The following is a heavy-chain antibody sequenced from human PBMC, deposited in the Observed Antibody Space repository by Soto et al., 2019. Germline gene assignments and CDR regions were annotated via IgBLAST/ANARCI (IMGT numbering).Heavy chain of an antibody. J-gene: IGHJ6*03. CDR3: ARVGYCSGGSCYAWYYYMDV. CDR1: GGSISSYY. Sequence: SETLSLTCTVSGGSISSYYWSWIRQPPGKGLEWIGYIYYSGSTNYNPSLKSRVTISVDTSKNRFSLKLSSVTAADTAVYYCARVGYCSGGSCYAWYYYMDVWGKGTTVTVSS. D-gene: IGHD2-15*01. V-gene: IGHV4-59*01. CDR2: IYYSGST.